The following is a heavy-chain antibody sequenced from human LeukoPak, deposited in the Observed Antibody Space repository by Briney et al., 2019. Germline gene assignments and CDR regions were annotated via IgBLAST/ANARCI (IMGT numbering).Heavy chain of an antibody. J-gene: IGHJ5*02. CDR3: ASGLCSSCWFDP. Sequence: SVKVSCKASGGTFSSYAISWVRQAPGQGLEWMGGIIPIFGTANYAQKFQGRVTITTDESTSTAYMELSSLGSEDTAVYYCASGLCSSCWFDPWGQGTLVTVSS. D-gene: IGHD6-13*01. CDR2: IIPIFGTA. V-gene: IGHV1-69*05. CDR1: GGTFSSYA.